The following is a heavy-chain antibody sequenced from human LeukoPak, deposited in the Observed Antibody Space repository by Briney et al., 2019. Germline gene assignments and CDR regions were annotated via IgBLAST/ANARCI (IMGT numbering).Heavy chain of an antibody. D-gene: IGHD3-3*01. J-gene: IGHJ4*02. CDR2: ISYDGSNK. CDR3: AKTPEEPIFGVVRDY. CDR1: GFTFSSYA. V-gene: IGHV3-30-3*02. Sequence: GGSLRLSCAASGFTFSSYAMHWVRQAPGKGLEWVAVISYDGSNKYYADSVKGRFTISRDNSKNTLYLQMNSLRAEDTAVYYCAKTPEEPIFGVVRDYWGQGTLVTVSS.